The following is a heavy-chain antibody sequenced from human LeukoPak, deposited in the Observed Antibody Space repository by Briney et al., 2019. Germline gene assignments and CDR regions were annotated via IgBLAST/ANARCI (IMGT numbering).Heavy chain of an antibody. CDR1: GVSISTYY. V-gene: IGHV4-59*01. Sequence: PSETLSLTCTVSGVSISTYYWSWIRQPPGKGLEWIGYIYYSGSTNYNPSLKSRVTISVDTSKNLFSLILYSVTAADTAVYYCARGGSSGWHGVDYWGQGTLVTVSS. CDR2: IYYSGST. J-gene: IGHJ4*02. CDR3: ARGGSSGWHGVDY. D-gene: IGHD6-19*01.